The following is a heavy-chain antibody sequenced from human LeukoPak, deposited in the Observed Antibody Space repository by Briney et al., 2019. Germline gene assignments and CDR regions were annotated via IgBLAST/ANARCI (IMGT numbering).Heavy chain of an antibody. J-gene: IGHJ4*02. CDR2: IRSKGYGGTP. CDR1: GFTFGDYA. V-gene: IGHV3-49*03. Sequence: GGSLRLSCTVSGFTFGDYAMSWFRQAPGKGLEWVGFIRSKGYGGTPEYAASVKGRFTISRDDSKNIAYLQMDSLKTEDTGVYYCTRGGGGSGYDSYGDYWGQGTLVTVSS. CDR3: TRGGGGSGYDSYGDY. D-gene: IGHD5-12*01.